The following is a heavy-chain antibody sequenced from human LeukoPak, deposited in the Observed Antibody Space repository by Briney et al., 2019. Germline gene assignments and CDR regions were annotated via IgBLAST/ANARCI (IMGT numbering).Heavy chain of an antibody. CDR2: ISGGGGST. J-gene: IGHJ4*02. CDR3: AKRIGWYGTVDF. Sequence: PGGSLRLSCAASGFTFTSYSMNWVRQAPGKGLEWVSTISGGGGSTYYADSVKGRFTISRDNSKNTLYLQMSSLRAEDTAVYYCAKRIGWYGTVDFWGQGTLVTVSS. V-gene: IGHV3-23*01. D-gene: IGHD6-19*01. CDR1: GFTFTSYS.